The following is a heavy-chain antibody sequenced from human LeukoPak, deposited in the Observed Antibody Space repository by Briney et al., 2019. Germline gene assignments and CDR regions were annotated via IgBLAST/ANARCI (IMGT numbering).Heavy chain of an antibody. D-gene: IGHD3-22*01. CDR1: GYTFTGYY. J-gene: IGHJ4*02. CDR3: ARDHGDSSGFDY. Sequence: ASVKVSCKASGYTFTGYYMHWVRQAPGQGLEWMGRINPNSGGTNYAQKFQGRVTITRDTSISTAYMELSKLRSDDTAVYYCARDHGDSSGFDYWGQGTLVTVSS. V-gene: IGHV1-2*06. CDR2: INPNSGGT.